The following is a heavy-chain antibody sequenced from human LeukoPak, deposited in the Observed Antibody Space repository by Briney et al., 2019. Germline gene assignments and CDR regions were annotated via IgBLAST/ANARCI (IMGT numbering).Heavy chain of an antibody. Sequence: PGGSLRLSCAASGFTFSSYAMSWVRQAPGKGLEWVSAISGSGGSTYYADSVKGRFTISRDNSKNTLYLQMNSLRAEDTAVYYCAKEGQGSSWYDPSWFDPWGQGTLVTVSS. D-gene: IGHD6-13*01. CDR3: AKEGQGSSWYDPSWFDP. CDR2: ISGSGGST. J-gene: IGHJ5*02. V-gene: IGHV3-23*01. CDR1: GFTFSSYA.